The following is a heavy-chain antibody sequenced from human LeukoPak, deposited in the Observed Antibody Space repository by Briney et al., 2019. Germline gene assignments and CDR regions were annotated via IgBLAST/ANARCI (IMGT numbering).Heavy chain of an antibody. CDR3: ANGAYDYVWGSYQIGTPDY. CDR1: GFTFSSYA. Sequence: GGSLRLSCAASGFTFSSYAMSWVRQAPGKGLEWVSAISGSGGSTYYADSVKGRFTISRDNSKNALYLQMNSLRAEDTAVYYCANGAYDYVWGSYQIGTPDYWGQGTLVTVSS. J-gene: IGHJ4*02. D-gene: IGHD3-16*02. V-gene: IGHV3-23*01. CDR2: ISGSGGST.